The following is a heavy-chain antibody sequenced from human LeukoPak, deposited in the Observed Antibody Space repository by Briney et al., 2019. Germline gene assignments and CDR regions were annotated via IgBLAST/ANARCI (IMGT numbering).Heavy chain of an antibody. CDR2: INPNTGGT. CDR3: ARASILWFGEIPS. V-gene: IGHV1-2*02. D-gene: IGHD3-10*01. J-gene: IGHJ5*02. Sequence: ASVKVSCKASGYTFTGYYIHWVRQAPGQGLEWMGWINPNTGGTNYAQKFQGRVTMTRDTSISTAYMELSRLTSGDTAVYYCARASILWFGEIPSWGQGTLVTVSS. CDR1: GYTFTGYY.